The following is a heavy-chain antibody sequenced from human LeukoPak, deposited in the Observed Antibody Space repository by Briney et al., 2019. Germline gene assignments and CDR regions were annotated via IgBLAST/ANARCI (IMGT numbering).Heavy chain of an antibody. J-gene: IGHJ4*02. V-gene: IGHV3-7*01. CDR3: ARDYEAGCTSTTCYNRFDY. CDR1: GFTFNRYW. CDR2: IKQDGSEK. Sequence: GGSLRLSCAASGFTFNRYWMSWVRQAPGKGLEWVANIKQDGSEKYYVDSVKGRFTISRDNAKNSLYLQMNSLRAEDTAVYYCARDYEAGCTSTTCYNRFDYWGQGTLVTVSS. D-gene: IGHD2-2*02.